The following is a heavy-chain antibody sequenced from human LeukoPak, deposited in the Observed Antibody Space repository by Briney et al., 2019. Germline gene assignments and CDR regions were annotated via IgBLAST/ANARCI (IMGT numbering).Heavy chain of an antibody. CDR1: GFTFSNHA. CDR2: ISGSGTVT. V-gene: IGHV3-48*02. Sequence: GGSLRLSCAASGFTFSNHAMNWVRQAPGKGLGWVSIISGSGTVTYYADSVKGRFTISRDNAKNSLYLQMNSLRDEDTAVYYCARDPHIVVVVAATPEGYYGMDVWGQGTTVTVSS. CDR3: ARDPHIVVVVAATPEGYYGMDV. J-gene: IGHJ6*02. D-gene: IGHD2-15*01.